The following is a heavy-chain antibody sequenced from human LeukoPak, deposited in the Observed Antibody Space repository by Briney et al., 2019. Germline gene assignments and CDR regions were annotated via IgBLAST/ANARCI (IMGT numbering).Heavy chain of an antibody. Sequence: GASVKVSCKGSGYSFTNYGISWVRQAPGQGLEWMGWINAFNGDTNHAQKSQGRVTMTTDTSTSTAYMELRSLRSDDTAVYYCARDGSGTWLDPWGQGTLVTVSS. V-gene: IGHV1-18*01. CDR3: ARDGSGTWLDP. CDR1: GYSFTNYG. CDR2: INAFNGDT. J-gene: IGHJ5*02. D-gene: IGHD3-10*01.